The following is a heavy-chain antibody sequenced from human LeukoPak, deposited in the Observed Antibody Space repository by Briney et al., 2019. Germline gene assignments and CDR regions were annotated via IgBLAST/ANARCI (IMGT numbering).Heavy chain of an antibody. CDR2: ISGSGYST. CDR3: AKDYGDYAYYFHY. Sequence: PGGSLRLSCAASGFTFSNYVMNWVRQAPGKGLEWVSVISGSGYSTYYADSVKGRFTISRDNSKNTLYLQMNSLRAEDTAVYYCAKDYGDYAYYFHYWGQGTLVTLSS. D-gene: IGHD4-17*01. CDR1: GFTFSNYV. V-gene: IGHV3-23*01. J-gene: IGHJ4*02.